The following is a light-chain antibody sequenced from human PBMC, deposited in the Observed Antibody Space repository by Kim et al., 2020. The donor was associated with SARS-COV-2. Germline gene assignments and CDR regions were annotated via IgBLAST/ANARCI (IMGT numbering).Light chain of an antibody. CDR2: EVS. J-gene: IGLJ3*02. CDR1: SSDVGGYNY. CDR3: SSYAGSNNFEV. Sequence: QSALTQPPSASGSPGQSVTISCTGTSSDVGGYNYVSWYQQHPGKAPKLMIYEVSKRPSGVPDRFSGSKSGNTASLTVSGLQAEDEADYYCSSYAGSNNFEVFGGGTNLTVL. V-gene: IGLV2-8*01.